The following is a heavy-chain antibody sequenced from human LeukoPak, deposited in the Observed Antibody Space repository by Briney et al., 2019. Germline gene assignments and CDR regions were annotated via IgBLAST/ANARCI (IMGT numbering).Heavy chain of an antibody. J-gene: IGHJ6*02. CDR2: IHHSGST. CDR3: ARDQDSSSLGMDV. Sequence: SETLSLTCTVSGYSISRGYHWGWIRQPPGKGLEWIGTIHHSGSTYYNPSLKSRVTTLVDTSKNQFSLRLTFVTAADTAVYYCARDQDSSSLGMDVWGQGTTVTVSS. D-gene: IGHD6-13*01. V-gene: IGHV4-38-2*02. CDR1: GYSISRGYH.